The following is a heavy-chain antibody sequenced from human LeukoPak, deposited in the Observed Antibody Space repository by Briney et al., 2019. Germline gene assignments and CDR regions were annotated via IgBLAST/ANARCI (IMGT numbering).Heavy chain of an antibody. D-gene: IGHD3-10*01. V-gene: IGHV4-34*01. CDR2: INHSGST. CDR1: GGSFSGYY. J-gene: IGHJ4*02. Sequence: PSETLSLTCAVYGGSFSGYYWSWIRQPPGKGLEWIGEINHSGSTNYNPSLKSRVTISVDTSKNQFSLKLSSVTAADTAVYYCARGVGLLWFGELLRAGYFDYWGQGTLVTVSS. CDR3: ARGVGLLWFGELLRAGYFDY.